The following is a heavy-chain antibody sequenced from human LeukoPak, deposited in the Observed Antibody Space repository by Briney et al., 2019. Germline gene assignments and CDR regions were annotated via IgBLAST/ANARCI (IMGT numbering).Heavy chain of an antibody. CDR3: ARGGYCSSTSCYTTPYYFDY. D-gene: IGHD2-2*02. V-gene: IGHV3-7*01. CDR2: TKQDGSEK. CDR1: GFTFSSYW. Sequence: GGSLRLSCAASGFTFSSYWMSWVRQAPGKGLEWVANTKQDGSEKYYVDSVKGRFTISRDNAKNSLYLQMNSLRAEDTAVYYCARGGYCSSTSCYTTPYYFDYWGQGTLVTVSS. J-gene: IGHJ4*02.